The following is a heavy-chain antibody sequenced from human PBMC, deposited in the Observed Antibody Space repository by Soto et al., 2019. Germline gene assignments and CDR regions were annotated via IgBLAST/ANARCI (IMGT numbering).Heavy chain of an antibody. CDR1: GGSMRSSSYG. V-gene: IGHV4-39*01. CDR2: TYYSGSH. Sequence: ETLSLIPNNSGGSMRSSSYGGGWSRQPPGKGLEWIGSTYYSGSHYYNPSLKRRVTISVDTSKNQFSLKLSSVTAADTAVYYCARHPRTIFGVAPDYWGQGTLVTVSS. D-gene: IGHD3-3*01. J-gene: IGHJ4*02. CDR3: ARHPRTIFGVAPDY.